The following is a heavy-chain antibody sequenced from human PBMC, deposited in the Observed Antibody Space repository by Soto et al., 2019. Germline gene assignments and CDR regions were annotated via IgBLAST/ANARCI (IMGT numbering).Heavy chain of an antibody. CDR3: AREERAAAFDY. Sequence: GGSLRLSCAASGFTVSSNYMSWVRQAPGKGLEWVSVIYSGGSTYYADSVKGRFTISRDNSKNTLYPQKNSLRAEDTAVYYCAREERAAAFDYWGQGTLVTVSS. J-gene: IGHJ4*02. V-gene: IGHV3-53*01. CDR2: IYSGGST. CDR1: GFTVSSNY. D-gene: IGHD6-13*01.